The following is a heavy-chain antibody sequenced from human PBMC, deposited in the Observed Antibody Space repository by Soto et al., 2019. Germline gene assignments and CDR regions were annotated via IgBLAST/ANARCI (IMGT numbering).Heavy chain of an antibody. CDR2: IIAYNGNT. CDR3: ARDYGFGELFDP. V-gene: IGHV1-18*01. Sequence: ASVKVSCKASGYTFTSYGIIWVRQAPGQGLEWMGWIIAYNGNTNYAQKLQGRVTMTTDTSTSTAYMELRSLRSDDTAVYYCARDYGFGELFDPWGQGTLVTVSS. D-gene: IGHD3-10*01. CDR1: GYTFTSYG. J-gene: IGHJ5*02.